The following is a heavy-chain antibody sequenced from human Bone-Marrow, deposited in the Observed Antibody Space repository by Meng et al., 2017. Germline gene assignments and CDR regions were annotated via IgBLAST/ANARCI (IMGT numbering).Heavy chain of an antibody. Sequence: VVLVQPGAEVKKPAASVKISCKTTAGTFSSYAISCVRQAPGQGREWMGGIIPIFGTANYAQKFQGRVTITADESTSTAYMELISLRSEDTAVYYCARDLESGSYYNFQHWGQGTLVTASS. CDR1: AGTFSSYA. D-gene: IGHD1-26*01. CDR2: IIPIFGTA. V-gene: IGHV1-69*01. J-gene: IGHJ1*01. CDR3: ARDLESGSYYNFQH.